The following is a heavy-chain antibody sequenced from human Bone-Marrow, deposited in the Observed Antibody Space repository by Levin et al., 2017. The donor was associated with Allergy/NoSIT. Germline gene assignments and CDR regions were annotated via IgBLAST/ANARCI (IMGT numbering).Heavy chain of an antibody. CDR2: TRNKANSYTT. V-gene: IGHV3-72*01. CDR1: GFTFSDHY. CDR3: ARGATTSQTYYYGMDV. D-gene: IGHD1-26*01. Sequence: PGGSLRLSCAASGFTFSDHYMDWVRQAPGKGLEWVGRTRNKANSYTTEYAASVKGRFTISRDDSKNSLYLEMNGLKTEDTAVYYCARGATTSQTYYYGMDVWGQGTTVTVSS. J-gene: IGHJ6*02.